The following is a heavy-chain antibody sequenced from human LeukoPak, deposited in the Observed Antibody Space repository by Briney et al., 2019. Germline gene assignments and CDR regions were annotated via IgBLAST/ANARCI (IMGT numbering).Heavy chain of an antibody. D-gene: IGHD3-10*01. CDR1: GFTFSDYY. CDR2: ISISRTYI. Sequence: NSGGSLRLSCAASGFTFSDYYMSLIRQAPGKGLEWVSSISISRTYIYYADSVKGRFTISRDNAKNSLYLQMNSLRAEDTAVYYCARDRYYGSGSWSGMDVWGQGTTVTVSS. J-gene: IGHJ6*02. V-gene: IGHV3-11*06. CDR3: ARDRYYGSGSWSGMDV.